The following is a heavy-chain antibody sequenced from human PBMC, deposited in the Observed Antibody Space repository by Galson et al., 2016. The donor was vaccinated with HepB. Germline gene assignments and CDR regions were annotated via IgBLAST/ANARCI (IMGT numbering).Heavy chain of an antibody. J-gene: IGHJ4*02. V-gene: IGHV6-1*01. CDR1: GDSVSSNSAT. CDR3: ARGTSAWSK. CDR2: TYCRSKWYN. Sequence: CAISGDSVSSNSATWNWIRQSPSRGLEWLGRTYCRSKWYNDYAVSVKSRVTINPDTSKNQFSLHLNSVTPEDTAVYYCARGTSAWSKWGQGTLVTVSS. D-gene: IGHD1-26*01.